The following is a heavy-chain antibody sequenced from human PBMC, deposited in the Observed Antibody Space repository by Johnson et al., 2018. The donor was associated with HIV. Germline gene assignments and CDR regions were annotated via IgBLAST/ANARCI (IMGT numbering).Heavy chain of an antibody. CDR3: ARERRSTNTWYVRDAFDI. CDR1: GFTFSNYG. CDR2: MSSSGSTI. D-gene: IGHD2-2*01. V-gene: IGHV3-48*04. J-gene: IGHJ3*02. Sequence: VQLVESGGGVVQPGRSLRLSCAASGFTFSNYGMHWVRQAPGKGLEWISYMSSSGSTIYHAESVKGRFTISRDNAKKSLYVQMNSLRAEDTALYYCARERRSTNTWYVRDAFDIWGQGTMVTVSS.